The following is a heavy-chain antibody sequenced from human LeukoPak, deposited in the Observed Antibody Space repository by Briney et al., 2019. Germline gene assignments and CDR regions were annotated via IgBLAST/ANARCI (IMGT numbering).Heavy chain of an antibody. Sequence: GRSLRLSCAASGFTFSSYGMHWVRQAPGKGLEWVAVIWYDGSNKYYADSVKGRFTISRDNSKSTLYLQMNSLRAEDTAVYYCARRLNYSDYWGQGTLSPSPQ. CDR3: ARRLNYSDY. J-gene: IGHJ4*02. CDR1: GFTFSSYG. CDR2: IWYDGSNK. D-gene: IGHD1-7*01. V-gene: IGHV3-33*01.